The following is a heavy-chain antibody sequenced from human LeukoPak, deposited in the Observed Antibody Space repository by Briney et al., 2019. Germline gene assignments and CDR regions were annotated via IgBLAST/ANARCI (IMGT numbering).Heavy chain of an antibody. D-gene: IGHD3-22*01. CDR2: LNPNTGGT. Sequence: ASVKVSCKASGYTFTGYYMHWVRQAPGQGLEWMGWLNPNTGGTNYAQKFQGRVTMTRDASISTTYMELSRLRSDDTAVYYCASQPYYFDSSGYYDYWGQGTLVTVSS. CDR3: ASQPYYFDSSGYYDY. CDR1: GYTFTGYY. V-gene: IGHV1-2*02. J-gene: IGHJ4*02.